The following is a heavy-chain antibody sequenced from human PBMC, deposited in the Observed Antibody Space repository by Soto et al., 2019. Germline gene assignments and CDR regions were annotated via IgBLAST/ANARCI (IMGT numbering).Heavy chain of an antibody. D-gene: IGHD2-21*01. Sequence: LRLSCTASGLPHSSFAMMWVRQAPGKGLECVSGIYGSGRGIEYADSVKGRFTISRDNSKNTVYLQMTDLRADDTAVYYCAKDAVYNDGLWLMDHWGQGTQVTVSS. CDR1: GLPHSSFA. J-gene: IGHJ4*02. CDR2: IYGSGRGI. CDR3: AKDAVYNDGLWLMDH. V-gene: IGHV3-23*05.